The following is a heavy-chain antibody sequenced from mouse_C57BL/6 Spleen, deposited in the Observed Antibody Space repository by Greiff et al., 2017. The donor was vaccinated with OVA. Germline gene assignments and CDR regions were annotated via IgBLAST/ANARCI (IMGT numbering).Heavy chain of an antibody. Sequence: VQLVESGPGLVQPSQSLSITCTVSGFSLTSYGVHWVRQSPGKGLEWLGVIWSGGSTDYNAAFISRLSISKDNSKSQVFFKMNSLQADDTAIYYCASYDGYLDYWGQGTTLTVSS. V-gene: IGHV2-2*01. CDR2: IWSGGST. J-gene: IGHJ2*01. CDR3: ASYDGYLDY. CDR1: GFSLTSYG. D-gene: IGHD2-3*01.